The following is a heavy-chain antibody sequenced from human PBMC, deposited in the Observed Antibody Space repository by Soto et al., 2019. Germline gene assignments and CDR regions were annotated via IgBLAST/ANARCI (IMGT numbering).Heavy chain of an antibody. V-gene: IGHV4-34*01. CDR1: VGSFSGYY. CDR3: PRAPLIKSAGVKSFIEF. CDR2: INHSGSA. J-gene: IGHJ4*02. Sequence: SETLSLTCAVYVGSFSGYYWSLIRQPPGKGLEWIGEINHSGSANYNPSLKSRATISLDTSKNQFSLDLRSVTAADTAVYYCPRAPLIKSAGVKSFIEFWGQGTMVAVSS. D-gene: IGHD3-16*01.